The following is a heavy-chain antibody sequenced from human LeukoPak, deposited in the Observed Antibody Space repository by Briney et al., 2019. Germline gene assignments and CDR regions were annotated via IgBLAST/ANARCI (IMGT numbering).Heavy chain of an antibody. CDR2: IKQDGSEK. V-gene: IGHV3-7*01. J-gene: IGHJ4*02. CDR3: AGELLSYYYGSGSHDY. Sequence: GGSLRLSCAASRFTFSSYWMSWARQAPGKGLEWVANIKQDGSEKYYVDSVKGRFTISRDNAKNSLYLQMNSLRAEDTAVYYCAGELLSYYYGSGSHDYWGQGTLVTVSS. D-gene: IGHD3-10*01. CDR1: RFTFSSYW.